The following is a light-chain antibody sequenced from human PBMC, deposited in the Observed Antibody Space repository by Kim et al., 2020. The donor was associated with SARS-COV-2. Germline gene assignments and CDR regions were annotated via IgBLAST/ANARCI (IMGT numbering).Light chain of an antibody. CDR3: QHLNTYPLT. CDR2: TAS. V-gene: IGKV1-9*01. CDR1: QDISSF. J-gene: IGKJ5*01. Sequence: ESVGDRVTITCRASQDISSFLAWYQQKPGKAPNLLIYTASTLQSGVPSRFSGSGSGTEFTLTISSLQPEDFATYYCQHLNTYPLTFGQGTRLEIK.